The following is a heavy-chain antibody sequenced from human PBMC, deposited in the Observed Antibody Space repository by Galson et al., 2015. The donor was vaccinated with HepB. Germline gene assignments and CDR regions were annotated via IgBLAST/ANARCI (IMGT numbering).Heavy chain of an antibody. Sequence: SETLSLTCTVSGGSISSSSYYWGWIRQPPGKGLEWIGSIYYSGSTYYNPSLKSRVTISVDTSKNQFSLKLSSVTAADTAVYYCARRWYYYDSSGYFNWFDPWGQGTLVTVSS. CDR1: GGSISSSSYY. J-gene: IGHJ5*02. V-gene: IGHV4-39*01. CDR3: ARRWYYYDSSGYFNWFDP. CDR2: IYYSGST. D-gene: IGHD3-22*01.